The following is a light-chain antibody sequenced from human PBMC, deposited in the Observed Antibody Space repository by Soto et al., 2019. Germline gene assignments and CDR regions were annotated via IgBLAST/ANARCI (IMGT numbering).Light chain of an antibody. CDR2: GAS. Sequence: EIVLTQSPGTLSLSPGERATLSCRASQSVTSSFLAWYQQKPGQAPRLLIYGASSRATGIPDRFSGSGSGTAFSLPISRLEPEDFAVYYCQQFGSSLTVGQGTTLEIK. CDR3: QQFGSSLT. J-gene: IGKJ2*01. CDR1: QSVTSSF. V-gene: IGKV3-20*01.